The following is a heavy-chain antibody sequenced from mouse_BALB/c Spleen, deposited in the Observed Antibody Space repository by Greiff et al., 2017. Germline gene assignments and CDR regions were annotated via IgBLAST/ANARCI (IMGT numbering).Heavy chain of an antibody. D-gene: IGHD2-10*01. CDR1: GYSFTSYW. CDR2: IDPSDSET. V-gene: IGHV1S126*01. J-gene: IGHJ2*01. CDR3: ARSYYGNYYYFDY. Sequence: QVQLQQSGPQLVRPGASVKISCKASGYSFTSYWMHWVKQRPGQGLEWIGMIDPSDSETRLNQKFKDKATLTVDKSSSTAYMQLSSPTSEDSAVYYCARSYYGNYYYFDYWGQGTTLTVSS.